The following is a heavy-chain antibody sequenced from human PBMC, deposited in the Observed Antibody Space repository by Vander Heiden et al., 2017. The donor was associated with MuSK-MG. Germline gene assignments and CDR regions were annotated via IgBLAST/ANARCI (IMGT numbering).Heavy chain of an antibody. CDR3: TKDITFDY. D-gene: IGHD2-15*01. CDR2: IRSKANNYAT. Sequence: EMQLVESGGGLVQPGGSLTLSCAASGFTFSDSAMHWVRQASGKGLEWVGRIRSKANNYATAYAASVKARFTISRDDSKNTVYLQMNSLKTEDTAVYYCTKDITFDYWGQGTLVTVSS. CDR1: GFTFSDSA. J-gene: IGHJ4*02. V-gene: IGHV3-73*01.